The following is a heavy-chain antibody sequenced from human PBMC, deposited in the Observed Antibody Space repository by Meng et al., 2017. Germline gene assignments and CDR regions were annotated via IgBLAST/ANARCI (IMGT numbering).Heavy chain of an antibody. CDR3: ARESYYDILTGYYTPYYFDY. D-gene: IGHD3-9*01. CDR2: ISSSSSYI. J-gene: IGHJ4*02. Sequence: GGSLRLSCAASGFTFSSYSMNWVRQAPGKGLEWVSSISSSSSYIYYADSVRGRFTISRDNSKNTLYLQMNSLRAEDTAVYYCARESYYDILTGYYTPYYFDYWGQGTLVTVSS. CDR1: GFTFSSYS. V-gene: IGHV3-21*01.